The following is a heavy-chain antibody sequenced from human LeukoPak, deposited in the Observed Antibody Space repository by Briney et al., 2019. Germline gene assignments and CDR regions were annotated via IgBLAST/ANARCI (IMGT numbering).Heavy chain of an antibody. CDR1: GFTFSSYS. CDR2: ITGTNDAT. Sequence: GGSLRLSCAASGFTFSSYSMNWDRQAPGKGLEWVSTITGTNDATYYAGSVKGRFTISRDNSKNTLYLQMNSLRAEDTAVYYCAKDSSIAARSDFDYWGQGTLVTVSS. J-gene: IGHJ4*02. CDR3: AKDSSIAARSDFDY. D-gene: IGHD6-6*01. V-gene: IGHV3-23*01.